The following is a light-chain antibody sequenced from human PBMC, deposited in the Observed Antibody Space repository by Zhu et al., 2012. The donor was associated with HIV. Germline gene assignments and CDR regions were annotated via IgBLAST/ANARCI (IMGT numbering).Light chain of an antibody. CDR3: QQSFDTPIT. Sequence: DIHMTQSPSSLSASVGDRVTITCRTSQSFSNYLNWYQQKPGKAPKLLIYTASTLRSGVPSRFSGSGSGTYFTLTISSLQPEDFATYYCQQSFDTPITFGQGTRLDIK. CDR1: QSFSNY. J-gene: IGKJ5*01. V-gene: IGKV1-39*01. CDR2: TAS.